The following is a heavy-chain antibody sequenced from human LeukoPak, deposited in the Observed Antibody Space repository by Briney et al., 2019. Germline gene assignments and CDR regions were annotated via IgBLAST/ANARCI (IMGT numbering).Heavy chain of an antibody. Sequence: GGSLRLSCAASGFTFSSYGMHWVRQAPGKGLEWVAVIWYDGSNKYYAGSVKGRFTISRDNSKNTLYLQMNSLRAEDTAVYYCAKDAFITGTTDWGQGTLVTVSS. V-gene: IGHV3-33*06. J-gene: IGHJ4*02. CDR1: GFTFSSYG. CDR3: AKDAFITGTTD. CDR2: IWYDGSNK. D-gene: IGHD1-7*01.